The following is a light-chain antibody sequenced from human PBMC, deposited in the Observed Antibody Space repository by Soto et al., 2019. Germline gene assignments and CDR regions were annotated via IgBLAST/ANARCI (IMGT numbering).Light chain of an antibody. CDR3: SSYTTSNTRQIV. J-gene: IGLJ1*01. CDR2: DVS. CDR1: SSDVGGYNY. V-gene: IGLV2-14*03. Sequence: QSALTQPASVSGSPGQSITISCTGTSSDVGGYNYVSWYQHHPGKAPKLMIFDVSNRPSGVSNLCSGSKSGNTASLTISGLQPEDEADYYCSSYTTSNTRQIVFGTGTKVTVL.